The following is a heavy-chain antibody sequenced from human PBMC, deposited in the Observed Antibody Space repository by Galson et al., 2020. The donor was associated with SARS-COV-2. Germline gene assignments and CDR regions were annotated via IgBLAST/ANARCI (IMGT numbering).Heavy chain of an antibody. CDR1: GFTFSSYA. CDR3: ARDDYGGTTDY. J-gene: IGHJ4*02. D-gene: IGHD4-17*01. CDR2: ISYDGSNK. Sequence: QLGESLKIPCAAPGFTFSSYALHWFRQAPGKGLEGVAVISYDGSNKYYADSVKGRFTISRDNSKNTLYLQMNSLRAEDTAVYYCARDDYGGTTDYWGQGTLVTVSS. V-gene: IGHV3-30*04.